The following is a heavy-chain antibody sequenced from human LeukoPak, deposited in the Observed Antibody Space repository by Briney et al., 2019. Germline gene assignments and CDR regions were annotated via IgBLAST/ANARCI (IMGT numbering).Heavy chain of an antibody. J-gene: IGHJ4*02. CDR2: INTNTGNP. D-gene: IGHD1-26*01. CDR1: GGTFSSYA. Sequence: ASVKVSCKASGGTFSSYAISWVRQAPGQGLEWMGWINTNTGNPTYAQGFTGRFVFSLDTSVSTAYLQISSLKAEDTAVYYCASSTGREWELLPFDYWGQGTLVTVSS. CDR3: ASSTGREWELLPFDY. V-gene: IGHV7-4-1*02.